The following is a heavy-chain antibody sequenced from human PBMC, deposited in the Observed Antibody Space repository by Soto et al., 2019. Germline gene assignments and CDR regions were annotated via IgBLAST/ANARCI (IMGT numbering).Heavy chain of an antibody. Sequence: SETLSLTCTVSGGSVSSGSYYWSWIRQPPGKGLEWIGYIYYSGSTNYNPSLKSRVTISVDTSKNQFSLKLSSVTAADTAVYYCASSQLPEYYFDYWGQGTLVTVSS. D-gene: IGHD1-1*01. V-gene: IGHV4-61*01. CDR1: GGSVSSGSYY. CDR3: ASSQLPEYYFDY. CDR2: IYYSGST. J-gene: IGHJ4*02.